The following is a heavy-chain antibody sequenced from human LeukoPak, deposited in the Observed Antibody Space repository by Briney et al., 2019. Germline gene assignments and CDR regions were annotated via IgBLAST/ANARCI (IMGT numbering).Heavy chain of an antibody. V-gene: IGHV1-46*01. D-gene: IGHD2-15*01. CDR1: GDSLTKYY. Sequence: ASVKVSCKASGDSLTKYYIHWVRQAPGQVLEWMGIINPSDGSTTYTQKFQGRVTMTTDTSTSTVNMELSSLRSEDTAVYYCAPSVRSGGSYYFDYWGQGTLVTVSS. CDR2: INPSDGST. CDR3: APSVRSGGSYYFDY. J-gene: IGHJ4*02.